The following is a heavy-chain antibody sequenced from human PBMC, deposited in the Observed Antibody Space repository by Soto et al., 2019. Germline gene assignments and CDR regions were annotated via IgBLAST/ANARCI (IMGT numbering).Heavy chain of an antibody. CDR3: AKPSLSYDWFDP. V-gene: IGHV3-23*01. CDR1: GFTFSSFA. J-gene: IGHJ5*02. CDR2: ISGSGGDT. D-gene: IGHD3-16*01. Sequence: EEQLLESGGGLVQPGGSLRLSCAASGFTFSSFAMSWVRPAPGKGLEWVSRISGSGGDTFYADSVKGRFTISRDNFKNTLYLQMNSLRVEDTAVYYCAKPSLSYDWFDPWGQGTLVTVSS.